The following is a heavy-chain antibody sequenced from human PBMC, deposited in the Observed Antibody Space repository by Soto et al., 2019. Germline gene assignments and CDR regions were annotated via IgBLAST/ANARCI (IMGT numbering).Heavy chain of an antibody. CDR1: GFSLSTGGMG. V-gene: IGHV2-5*02. CDR2: IYWDGDR. Sequence: QITLKESGPTLVKPTQTLTLTCTFSGFSLSTGGMGVGWIRQPPGKALEWLALIYWDGDRRYRPSLMSRLTIANHTPNNHAVLTTTNMHPVDTAAYYCVHSRCGGDCLQSYSSHYYYGMDIWAQGTTVTVSS. J-gene: IGHJ6*02. D-gene: IGHD2-21*02. CDR3: VHSRCGGDCLQSYSSHYYYGMDI.